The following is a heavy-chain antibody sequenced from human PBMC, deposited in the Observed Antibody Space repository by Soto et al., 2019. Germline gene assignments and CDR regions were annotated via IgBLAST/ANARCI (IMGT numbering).Heavy chain of an antibody. Sequence: QVQLVESGGGLAKPGGSLRLSCAASGFTFSHYFMTWIRQAPGKGLEWVSHISNRGSTTYYADSVKGRFTISRDNAKHSLSLQMNSLRAEYTAVYYCVIEKYCSGGSCYSDYWGQGTLVTVSS. CDR2: ISNRGSTT. J-gene: IGHJ4*02. D-gene: IGHD2-15*01. CDR3: VIEKYCSGGSCYSDY. V-gene: IGHV3-11*01. CDR1: GFTFSHYF.